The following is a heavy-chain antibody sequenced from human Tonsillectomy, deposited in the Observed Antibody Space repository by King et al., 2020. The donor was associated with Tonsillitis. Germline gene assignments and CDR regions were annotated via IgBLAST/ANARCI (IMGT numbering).Heavy chain of an antibody. D-gene: IGHD4-17*01. V-gene: IGHV3-49*03. CDR2: IRSKAYGGTT. CDR3: TRDVYGSRVTGWYFDL. CDR1: GFTFGVYA. Sequence: QLVQSGGGLVQPGRSLRLSCTASGFTFGVYAMSWFRQAPGKGLEWVGFIRSKAYGGTTEYAASVKGRFTISRDDSKSIAYLQMNSLKTEDTAVYYCTRDVYGSRVTGWYFDLWGRGTLVTVSS. J-gene: IGHJ2*01.